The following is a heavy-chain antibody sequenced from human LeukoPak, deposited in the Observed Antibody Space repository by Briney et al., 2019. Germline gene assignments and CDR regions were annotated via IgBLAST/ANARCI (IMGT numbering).Heavy chain of an antibody. Sequence: SVKVSCKASGGTFSSYAISWVRQAPGQGLEWMGGIIPIFGTANYAQKFQGRVTITADESTSTAYMELNSLRSEDTAVYYCARDRVGWFDPWGQGTLVTVSS. CDR2: IIPIFGTA. D-gene: IGHD2-15*01. CDR1: GGTFSSYA. J-gene: IGHJ5*02. CDR3: ARDRVGWFDP. V-gene: IGHV1-69*01.